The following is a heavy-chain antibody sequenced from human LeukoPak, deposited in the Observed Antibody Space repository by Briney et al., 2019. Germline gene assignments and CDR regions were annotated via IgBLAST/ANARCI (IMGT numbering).Heavy chain of an antibody. CDR3: ARGSEIAAAGTGYYFDY. J-gene: IGHJ4*02. D-gene: IGHD6-13*01. Sequence: PSETLSLTCAVYGGSFSGYYWSWIRQPPGKGLDWIGEINHSGSTNYNPSLKSRVTLSVDTSKNQFSLKLSSVTAADTAVYYCARGSEIAAAGTGYYFDYWGQGTLVTVSS. CDR1: GGSFSGYY. CDR2: INHSGST. V-gene: IGHV4-34*01.